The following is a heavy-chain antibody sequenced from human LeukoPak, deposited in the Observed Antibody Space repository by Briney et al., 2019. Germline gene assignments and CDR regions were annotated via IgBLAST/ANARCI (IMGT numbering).Heavy chain of an antibody. CDR2: FYYSGST. Sequence: SQTLFLTCTFSGGSISSGGYYASGIRQHPGKGLEWIWYFYYSGSTYYNPSLNNRVTRSVDTSRNRVSLQLSSVTAADTAVYYCAREDHDYGDYDGSRYFDYWGQGTLVTVSS. D-gene: IGHD4-17*01. CDR3: AREDHDYGDYDGSRYFDY. J-gene: IGHJ4*02. CDR1: GGSISSGGYY. V-gene: IGHV4-31*03.